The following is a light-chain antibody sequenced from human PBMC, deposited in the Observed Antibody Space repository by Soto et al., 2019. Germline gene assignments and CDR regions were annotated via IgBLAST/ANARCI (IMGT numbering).Light chain of an antibody. CDR1: QAIRND. V-gene: IGKV1-6*02. Sequence: ALQMTQSPSSLSASVGDRVTISCRASQAIRNDLGWYQHKPGKAPELLIYAASTLQNGVPSRFSGSGSGTDFTLTISSLQPEDFATYYCLQDHNYPHTFGQGTKVEVK. CDR2: AAS. J-gene: IGKJ1*01. CDR3: LQDHNYPHT.